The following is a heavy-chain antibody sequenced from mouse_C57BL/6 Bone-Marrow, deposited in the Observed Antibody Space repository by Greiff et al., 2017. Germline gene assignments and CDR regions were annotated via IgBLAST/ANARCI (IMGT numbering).Heavy chain of an antibody. V-gene: IGHV14-4*01. Sequence: VQLKESGAELVRPGASVKLSCTASGFNIKDDYMHWVKQRPEQGLEWIGWIDPENGDTEYASKFQGKATITADTSSNTAYLQLSSLTSEDTAVYYCTYGKDWYFDVWGTGTTGTVSS. J-gene: IGHJ1*03. CDR2: IDPENGDT. CDR3: TYGKDWYFDV. D-gene: IGHD2-1*01. CDR1: GFNIKDDY.